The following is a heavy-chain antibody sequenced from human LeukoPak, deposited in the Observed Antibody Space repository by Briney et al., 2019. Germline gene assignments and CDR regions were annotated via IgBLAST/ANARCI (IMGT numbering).Heavy chain of an antibody. CDR2: IYYSGST. CDR3: ARESAYYGSGSL. CDR1: GGSISSYY. Sequence: SETLSLTCTVSGGSISSYYWSWIRQPPGKGLEWIGYIYYSGSTNYNPSLKSRVTISVDTSKNQFSLKLSSVTAADTAVYYCARESAYYGSGSLWGPGTLVTVSS. D-gene: IGHD3-10*01. V-gene: IGHV4-59*01. J-gene: IGHJ4*02.